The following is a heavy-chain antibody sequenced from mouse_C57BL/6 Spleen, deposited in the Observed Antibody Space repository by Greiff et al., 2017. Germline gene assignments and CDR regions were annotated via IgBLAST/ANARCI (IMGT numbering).Heavy chain of an antibody. CDR2: IDPADSYT. J-gene: IGHJ2*01. CDR3: TSPYVNYTYFDY. V-gene: IGHV1-50*01. Sequence: QVQLQQPGAELVQPGASVKLSCKASGYTFPSYWMQWVKQRPGQGLEWIGEIDPADSYTNYNQKFKGKATLTVDTSSSTAYMQLSSLTSEDSAVYYCTSPYVNYTYFDYWGQGTTLTVSS. CDR1: GYTFPSYW. D-gene: IGHD2-10*02.